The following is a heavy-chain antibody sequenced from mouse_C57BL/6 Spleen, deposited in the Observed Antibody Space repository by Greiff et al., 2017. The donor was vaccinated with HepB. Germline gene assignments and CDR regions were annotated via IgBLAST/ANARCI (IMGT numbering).Heavy chain of an antibody. V-gene: IGHV5-9-1*02. J-gene: IGHJ3*01. Sequence: EVKVVESGEGLVKPGGSLKLSCAASVFTFSSYAMSWVRQTPEKRLEWVAYISSGGDYIYYADTVKGRFTISRDNARNTLYLQMSSLKSEDTAMYYCTRERDYYGSSPFAYWGQGTLVTVSA. CDR3: TRERDYYGSSPFAY. CDR2: ISSGGDYI. CDR1: VFTFSSYA. D-gene: IGHD1-1*01.